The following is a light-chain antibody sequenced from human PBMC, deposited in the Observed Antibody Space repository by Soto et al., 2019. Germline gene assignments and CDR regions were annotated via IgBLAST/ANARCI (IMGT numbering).Light chain of an antibody. V-gene: IGKV1-5*03. Sequence: DIQMTQSPSTLSASVGDRVTITCRASQSISTWLAWYQQKPGKAPNRLIYKTSSLESGVPSRFSGSGSGTEFTLAISSLQPDDFATYYCQQYSSSYPWAFGHGTKVEIK. CDR1: QSISTW. CDR3: QQYSSSYPWA. J-gene: IGKJ1*01. CDR2: KTS.